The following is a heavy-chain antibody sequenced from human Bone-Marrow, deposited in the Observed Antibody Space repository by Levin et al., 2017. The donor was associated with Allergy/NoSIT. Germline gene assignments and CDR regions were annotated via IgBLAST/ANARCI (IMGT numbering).Heavy chain of an antibody. D-gene: IGHD3/OR15-3a*01. J-gene: IGHJ4*02. CDR3: AGSSSGTGHFDS. CDR2: IVPIFGTT. V-gene: IGHV1-69*06. Sequence: KISCKASGGIFSTYVISWVRQAPGQGLEWVGGIVPIFGTTHNAQKLQGRITITADKSTSTAYMELRGLGSEDTAVYYWAGSSSGTGHFDSWGQGTLVTVSS. CDR1: GGIFSTYV.